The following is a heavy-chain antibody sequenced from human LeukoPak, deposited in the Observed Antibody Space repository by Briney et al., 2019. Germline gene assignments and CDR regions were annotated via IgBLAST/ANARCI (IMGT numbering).Heavy chain of an antibody. CDR2: VYNGATT. V-gene: IGHV3-53*01. D-gene: IGHD6-19*01. CDR1: GFTVSSNY. J-gene: IGHJ4*02. Sequence: PGGSLRLSCAASGFTVSSNYMSWVRQAPGKGLEWVSVVYNGATTYYADSVKGRFTTSRDNAKNTLHLQMNSLRAEDTAVYYCARDVQAGPGYWGQGTLVTVSS. CDR3: ARDVQAGPGY.